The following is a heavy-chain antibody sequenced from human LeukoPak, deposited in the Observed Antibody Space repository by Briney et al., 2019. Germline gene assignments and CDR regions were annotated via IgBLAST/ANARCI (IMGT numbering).Heavy chain of an antibody. CDR1: GFTFSSYG. D-gene: IGHD3-3*01. CDR3: ASRITIFGVVTGV. J-gene: IGHJ6*04. CDR2: IWYDGSNK. V-gene: IGHV3-33*01. Sequence: GGSLRLSCAASGFTFSSYGMHWVRQAPGKGLEWVAVIWYDGSNKYYADSVKGRFTISRDNSKNTLYLQMNSLRAEDTAVYYCASRITIFGVVTGVWGKGTTVTVSS.